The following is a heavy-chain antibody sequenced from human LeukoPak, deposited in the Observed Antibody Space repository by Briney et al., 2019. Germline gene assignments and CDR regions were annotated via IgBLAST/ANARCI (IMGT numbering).Heavy chain of an antibody. CDR1: GYTLTELS. CDR2: FDPEDGET. D-gene: IGHD2-2*01. V-gene: IGHV1-24*01. J-gene: IGHJ4*02. CDR3: ATGGDCSSTSCLFDY. Sequence: ASVKVSCKVSGYTLTELSMHWVRQAPGKGLEWMGGFDPEDGETIYAQKFQGRVTMTEDTSTDTAYMELSSLRPEDTAVYYCATGGDCSSTSCLFDYWGQGTLVTASS.